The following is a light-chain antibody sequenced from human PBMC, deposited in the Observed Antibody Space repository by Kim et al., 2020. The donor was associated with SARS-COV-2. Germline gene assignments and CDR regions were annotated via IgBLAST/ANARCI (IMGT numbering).Light chain of an antibody. Sequence: DIQMTQSPSTLSASVGDRVTITCRASQNINKFLAWYQQKPGRAPNLLIYKASSLQSGVPSRFSGSGYGTEFTLTISSLQPDDFATHYCQYYNSFSTFGQGTKVDIK. CDR3: QYYNSFST. CDR1: QNINKF. V-gene: IGKV1-5*03. CDR2: KAS. J-gene: IGKJ1*01.